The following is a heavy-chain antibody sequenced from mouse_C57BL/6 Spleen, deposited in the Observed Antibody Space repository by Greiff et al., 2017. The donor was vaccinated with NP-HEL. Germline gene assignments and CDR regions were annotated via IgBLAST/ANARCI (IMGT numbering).Heavy chain of an antibody. J-gene: IGHJ4*01. CDR3: AKKAAQGYAMDY. V-gene: IGHV2-5*01. CDR1: GFSLTSYG. CDR2: IWRGGST. D-gene: IGHD3-2*02. Sequence: QVHVKQSGPGLVQPSQSLSITCTVSGFSLTSYGVHWVRQSPGKGLEWLGVIWRGGSTDYNAAFMSRLSITKDNSKSQVFFKMNSLQADDTAIYYCAKKAAQGYAMDYWGQGTSVTVSS.